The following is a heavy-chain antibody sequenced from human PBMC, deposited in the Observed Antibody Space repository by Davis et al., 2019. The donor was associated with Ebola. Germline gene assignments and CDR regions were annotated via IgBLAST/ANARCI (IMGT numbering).Heavy chain of an antibody. CDR3: ARDTTGTTSY. Sequence: PGGSLRPSCAASGFTFSSYAMHWVRQAPGKGLEWVAVISYDGSNKYYADSVKGRFTISRDNSKNTLYLQMNSLRAEDTAVYYCARDTTGTTSYWGQGTLVTVSS. V-gene: IGHV3-30-3*01. D-gene: IGHD1-7*01. CDR2: ISYDGSNK. CDR1: GFTFSSYA. J-gene: IGHJ4*02.